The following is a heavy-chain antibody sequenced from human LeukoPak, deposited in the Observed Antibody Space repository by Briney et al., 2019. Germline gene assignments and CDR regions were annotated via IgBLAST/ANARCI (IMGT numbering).Heavy chain of an antibody. D-gene: IGHD1-1*01. CDR3: ATLGGTSFDY. CDR1: GYTFTDYY. Sequence: ASVKVSCKTSGYTFTDYYIHWVRQAPGQGREWMGWIVPNSGGTNYAQRLQGRVTMTRDTSISTAYMELTRLRYDDAAVYYCATLGGTSFDYGGQGTLVTVSS. CDR2: IVPNSGGT. J-gene: IGHJ4*02. V-gene: IGHV1-2*02.